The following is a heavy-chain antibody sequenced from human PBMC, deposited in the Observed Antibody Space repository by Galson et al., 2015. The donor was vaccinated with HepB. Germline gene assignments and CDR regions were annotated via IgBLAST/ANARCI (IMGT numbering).Heavy chain of an antibody. D-gene: IGHD1-26*01. CDR2: TYCKSKWYS. CDR1: GDSVSDNIVA. CDR3: ARAGPQGGADFDY. Sequence: CAISGDSVSDNIVAWNWIRQSPSRGLEWLGRTYCKSKWYSDYAVSVKSRITINPDTSKNQVYLQLNSVTPEDTAVYYCARAGPQGGADFDYWGEGTRVTVTS. V-gene: IGHV6-1*01. J-gene: IGHJ4*02.